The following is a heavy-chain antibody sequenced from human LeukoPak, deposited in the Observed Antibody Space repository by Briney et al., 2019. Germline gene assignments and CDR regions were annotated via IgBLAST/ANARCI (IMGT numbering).Heavy chain of an antibody. J-gene: IGHJ3*02. Sequence: ASVKVSCKVSGYTLTELSMHWVRQAPGKGLEWMGGFDPEDGETIYAQKFQGRVTMTTDTSTSTAYMELRSLRSDDTAVYYCARDWRYCSSTSCWPENAFDIWGQGTMVTVSS. CDR3: ARDWRYCSSTSCWPENAFDI. V-gene: IGHV1-24*01. CDR1: GYTLTELS. CDR2: FDPEDGET. D-gene: IGHD2-2*01.